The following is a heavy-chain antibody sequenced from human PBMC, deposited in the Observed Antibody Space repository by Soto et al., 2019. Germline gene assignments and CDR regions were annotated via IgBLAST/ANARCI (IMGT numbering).Heavy chain of an antibody. CDR2: ISYDGSNK. CDR3: ARDQVKGTMTIL. CDR1: GSSFPKYP. Sequence: GSLRLSCAASGSSFPKYPMHWVRQTPDKGLEWVAVISYDGSNKYYADSVKGRFTISRDNSKNTMYLQMNSLSAEDTAVYHCARDQVKGTMTILWGQGTLVTVSS. V-gene: IGHV3-30*03. D-gene: IGHD4-17*01. J-gene: IGHJ4*02.